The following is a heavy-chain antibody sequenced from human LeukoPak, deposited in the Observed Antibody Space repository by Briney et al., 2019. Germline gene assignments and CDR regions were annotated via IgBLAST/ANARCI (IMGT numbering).Heavy chain of an antibody. CDR3: ARHHGSSPKAFDI. D-gene: IGHD2-2*03. V-gene: IGHV5-51*01. J-gene: IGHJ3*02. CDR2: IYPGDSDT. Sequence: LGESLKISCKGSGYSFTTYWIGWVRQMPGKGLEWMGIIYPGDSDTRYSPSFQGQVTISADKSITTAYLQWSSLKASDTAMYYCARHHGSSPKAFDIWGQGTMVTVSS. CDR1: GYSFTTYW.